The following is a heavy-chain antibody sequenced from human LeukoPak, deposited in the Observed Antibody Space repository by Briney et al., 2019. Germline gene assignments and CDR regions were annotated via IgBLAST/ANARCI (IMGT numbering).Heavy chain of an antibody. J-gene: IGHJ4*02. Sequence: SETLSLTCAVSGYSISSGYYWGWIRQPPGKGLEWIGTIYHSGSTYCNPSLKSRVTISVDTSKNQFSLKLTSVTAADTAVYYCARVRGYCSSTICYRYYFDYWGQGTLVTASS. D-gene: IGHD2-2*01. V-gene: IGHV4-38-2*01. CDR2: IYHSGST. CDR1: GYSISSGYY. CDR3: ARVRGYCSSTICYRYYFDY.